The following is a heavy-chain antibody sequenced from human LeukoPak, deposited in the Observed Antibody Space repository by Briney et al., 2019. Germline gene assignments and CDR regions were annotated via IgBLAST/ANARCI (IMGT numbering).Heavy chain of an antibody. J-gene: IGHJ4*02. CDR2: IIPIFGTA. Sequence: ASVKVSCKASGDTFSSYGISWVRQAPGQGLEWMGGIIPIFGTANYAQRFQGRVTITADESTTTAYMEVSSLRSEDTAVYYCARGEVPPHYFDSWGQGTLVTVSS. CDR1: GDTFSSYG. CDR3: ARGEVPPHYFDS. V-gene: IGHV1-69*13.